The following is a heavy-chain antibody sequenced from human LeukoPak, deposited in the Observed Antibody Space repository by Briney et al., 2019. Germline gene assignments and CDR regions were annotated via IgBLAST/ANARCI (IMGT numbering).Heavy chain of an antibody. Sequence: GASVKVSCRASGYTFTSYGISWVRQAPGQGLEWMGWISAYNGNTNYAQKLQGRVTMTTDTSTSTAYMELRSLRSGDTAVYYCARGVTMVRGVIIRYFDLWGRGTLVTVSS. CDR1: GYTFTSYG. V-gene: IGHV1-18*01. D-gene: IGHD3-10*01. CDR3: ARGVTMVRGVIIRYFDL. J-gene: IGHJ2*01. CDR2: ISAYNGNT.